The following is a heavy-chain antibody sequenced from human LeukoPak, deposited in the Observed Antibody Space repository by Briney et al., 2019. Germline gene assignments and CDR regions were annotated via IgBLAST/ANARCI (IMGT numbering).Heavy chain of an antibody. D-gene: IGHD3-22*01. Sequence: ASVKVSCKASGYTFTSYGISWVRQATGQGLEWMGWMNPSSGNTGYAQKFQGRVTMTRNTSISTAYMELSSLRSEDTAVYYCARSLDYYDDYWGQGTLVTVSS. CDR3: ARSLDYYDDY. J-gene: IGHJ4*02. V-gene: IGHV1-8*02. CDR2: MNPSSGNT. CDR1: GYTFTSYG.